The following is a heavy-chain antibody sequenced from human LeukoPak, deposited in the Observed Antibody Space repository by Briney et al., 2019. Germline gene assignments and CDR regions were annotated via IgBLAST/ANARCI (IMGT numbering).Heavy chain of an antibody. CDR3: ASVQPFAAARHNERAFDI. CDR2: INPNSGGT. J-gene: IGHJ3*02. CDR1: GYTFTGYY. V-gene: IGHV1-2*02. Sequence: ASVKVSCKTSGYTFTGYYIHWVRQAPGQGLEWMGWINPNSGGTNYAQKFQARVTMTRDTSINTAYMELSRLKSDDTAVYYCASVQPFAAARHNERAFDIWGQGTMVTVSS. D-gene: IGHD6-13*01.